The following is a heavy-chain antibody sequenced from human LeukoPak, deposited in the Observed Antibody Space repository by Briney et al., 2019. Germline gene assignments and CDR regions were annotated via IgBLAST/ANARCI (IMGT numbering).Heavy chain of an antibody. CDR2: ISYDGSNK. CDR3: AKDSRGGYYDSSGYILAY. CDR1: GFTFSSYG. Sequence: GGSLRLSCAASGFTFSSYGMHWVRQAPGKGLEWVAVISYDGSNKYYADSVKGRFTISRDNSKNTLYLQMNSLRAEDTAVYYCAKDSRGGYYDSSGYILAYWGQGTLVTVSS. V-gene: IGHV3-30*18. D-gene: IGHD3-22*01. J-gene: IGHJ4*02.